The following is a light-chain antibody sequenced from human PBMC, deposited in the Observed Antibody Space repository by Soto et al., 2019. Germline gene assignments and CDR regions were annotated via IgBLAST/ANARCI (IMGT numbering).Light chain of an antibody. CDR2: DNN. CDR1: SSNIGNNY. V-gene: IGLV1-51*01. J-gene: IGLJ2*01. CDR3: ATWDSSLSAVV. Sequence: QSVLTQPPSVSAAPGQKVTISCSGSSSNIGNNYVSWYQQLPGTAPKLLIYDNNKRPSGIPDRFSGSKSDTSATLGITGLLTGDEADYYCATWDSSLSAVVFGGGTKLTVL.